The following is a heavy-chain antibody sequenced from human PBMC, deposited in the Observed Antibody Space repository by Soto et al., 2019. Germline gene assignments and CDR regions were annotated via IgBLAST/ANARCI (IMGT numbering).Heavy chain of an antibody. CDR3: AKERGVLDAFDI. V-gene: IGHV3-30*18. CDR2: ISSDGNNQ. Sequence: QVQLVESGGGVVQPGTSLRLSCAASGFTSSSFVIHWVRQAPGKGLEWLAVISSDGNNQYYADSVKGRFTISRDYSKKTLYLQVNSLRAEDTAVYFCAKERGVLDAFDIWGQGTMVTVS. D-gene: IGHD3-10*01. CDR1: GFTSSSFV. J-gene: IGHJ3*02.